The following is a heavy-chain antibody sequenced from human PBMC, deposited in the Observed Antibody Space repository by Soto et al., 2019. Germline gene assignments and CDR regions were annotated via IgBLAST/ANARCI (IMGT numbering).Heavy chain of an antibody. CDR3: ARIGVRGGGGGRYGMDV. Sequence: QVQLVESGGGVVQPGRSLRLSCAASGFTFSSYAMHWVRQAPGKGLEWVAVISYDGSNKYYADSVKGRFTISRDNSKNTLYRKMNSRGAEDTVVYYCARIGVRGGGGGRYGMDVWGQGTTVTVSS. CDR2: ISYDGSNK. D-gene: IGHD3-10*01. J-gene: IGHJ6*02. V-gene: IGHV3-30-3*01. CDR1: GFTFSSYA.